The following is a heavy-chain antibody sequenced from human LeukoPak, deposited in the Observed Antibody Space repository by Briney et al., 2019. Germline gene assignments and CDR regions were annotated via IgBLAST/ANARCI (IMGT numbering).Heavy chain of an antibody. D-gene: IGHD4-23*01. V-gene: IGHV1-2*02. J-gene: IGHJ4*02. CDR1: GYTFTGYH. CDR3: ARVLTPTVVTSNFDY. Sequence: GSVKVSCKASGYTFTGYHMYWVRQAPGQGLEWMGWINPSSGGTRYAQKFQGRVTMTRDTSISTAYMELSRLTSDDTAVYYCARVLTPTVVTSNFDYWGQGTLVTVSS. CDR2: INPSSGGT.